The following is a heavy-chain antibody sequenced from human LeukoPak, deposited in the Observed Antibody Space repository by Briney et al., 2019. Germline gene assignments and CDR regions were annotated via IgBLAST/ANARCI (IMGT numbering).Heavy chain of an antibody. CDR3: AKRDQSY. Sequence: GGSLRLSCAASGFIFSSYGMSWVRQAPGKGLEWVSSISGSGGSTYYADSVKGRFTVSRDNSKNTLYLQMNSLRAEDTAIYYCAKRDQSYWGQGTLVTVSS. V-gene: IGHV3-23*01. J-gene: IGHJ4*02. CDR1: GFIFSSYG. CDR2: ISGSGGST. D-gene: IGHD2-2*01.